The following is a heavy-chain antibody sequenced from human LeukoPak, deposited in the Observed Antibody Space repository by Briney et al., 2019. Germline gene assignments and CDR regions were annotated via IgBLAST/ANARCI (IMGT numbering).Heavy chain of an antibody. CDR3: ARESSQYSRTINWFDP. CDR2: TKQDGSGK. Sequence: GGSLRLPCAASGFTFSSYWMSWVRQAPGKGLEWVANTKQDGSGKYYVDSVKGRFTISRDNAKNSLYLQMNSLRAEDTAVYYCARESSQYSRTINWFDPWGQGTLVTVSS. CDR1: GFTFSSYW. D-gene: IGHD6-6*01. V-gene: IGHV3-7*01. J-gene: IGHJ5*02.